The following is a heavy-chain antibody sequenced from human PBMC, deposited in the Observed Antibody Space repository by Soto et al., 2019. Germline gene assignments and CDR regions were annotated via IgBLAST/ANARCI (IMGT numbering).Heavy chain of an antibody. V-gene: IGHV4-59*01. CDR2: VYNNGGT. Sequence: SETLSLTCTVSGGSISSDYWSWIRQPPGKGLEWVGYVYNNGGTKYNPSLKSRVTISVDTSNNQFSLKLTSVTAADTAVYYCARAYYYDTSGYYSAFDIWGQGTMVTVSS. CDR1: GGSISSDY. J-gene: IGHJ3*02. D-gene: IGHD3-22*01. CDR3: ARAYYYDTSGYYSAFDI.